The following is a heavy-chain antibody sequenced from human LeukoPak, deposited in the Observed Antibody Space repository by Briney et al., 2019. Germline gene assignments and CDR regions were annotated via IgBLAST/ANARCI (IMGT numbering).Heavy chain of an antibody. CDR3: ARGGRGNYYDSSGLFDY. CDR2: IYYSGST. CDR1: GGSISSYY. Sequence: SETLSLTCTVSGGSISSYYWSWIRQPPGKGLEWIGSIYYSGSTYYNPSLKSRVTISVDTSKNQFSLKLSSVTAADTAVYYCARGGRGNYYDSSGLFDYWGQGTLVTVSS. D-gene: IGHD3-22*01. V-gene: IGHV4-39*07. J-gene: IGHJ4*02.